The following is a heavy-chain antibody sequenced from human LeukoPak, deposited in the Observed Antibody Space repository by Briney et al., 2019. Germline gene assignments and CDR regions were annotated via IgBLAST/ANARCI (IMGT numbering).Heavy chain of an antibody. CDR2: ISSSGST. V-gene: IGHV4-61*02. CDR3: ARGGSYSPGNAFDI. J-gene: IGHJ3*02. CDR1: GDSISSGDYY. Sequence: SETLSLTCTVSGDSISSGDYYWSWIRQPAGKGLEWIGRISSSGSTNYNPSLKSRVTISVDTSKNQFSLKLSSVTAADTAVYYCARGGSYSPGNAFDIWGQGTMVTVSS. D-gene: IGHD1-26*01.